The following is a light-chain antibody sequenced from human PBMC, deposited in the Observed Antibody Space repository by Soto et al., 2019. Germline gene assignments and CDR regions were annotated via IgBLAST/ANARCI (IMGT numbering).Light chain of an antibody. J-gene: IGKJ1*01. CDR3: QQYNNWPPTWT. V-gene: IGKV3-15*01. CDR1: ESISNN. Sequence: EIVLTQSPGTLSLSPGERATLSCRASESISNNLAWYQQKPGQTPRLLLYGASTRATGIPARFSGSGSGTEFTLSISSLQSEDFAVYYCQQYNNWPPTWTFGQGTKVDIK. CDR2: GAS.